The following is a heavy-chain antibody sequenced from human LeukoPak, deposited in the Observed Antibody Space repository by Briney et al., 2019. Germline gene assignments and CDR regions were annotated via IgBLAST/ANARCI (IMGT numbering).Heavy chain of an antibody. V-gene: IGHV4-34*01. CDR2: INHSGST. D-gene: IGHD2-2*02. CDR1: GGSFSGYY. Sequence: SETLSLTCAVYGGSFSGYYWSWIRQPPGKGLEWIGEINHSGSTNYNPSLKSRVTISVDTSKNQFSLKLSSVTAADTAVYYCAREGYCTSTRCHTIKGAFDIWGQGTMVTVSS. CDR3: AREGYCTSTRCHTIKGAFDI. J-gene: IGHJ3*02.